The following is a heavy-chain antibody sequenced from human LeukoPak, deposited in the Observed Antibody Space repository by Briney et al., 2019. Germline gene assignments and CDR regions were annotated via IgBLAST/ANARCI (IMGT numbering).Heavy chain of an antibody. D-gene: IGHD5/OR15-5a*01. CDR1: GFTFSSYA. Sequence: PGGSLRLFCAASGFTFSSYAVHWVRQAPGKGLEWVAVISYDGSNKYYADSVKGRFTISRDNSKNTLYLQMNSLRAEDTAVYYCASGQDPNSVHTTIDYWGQGTLVTVSS. V-gene: IGHV3-30-3*01. CDR3: ASGQDPNSVHTTIDY. J-gene: IGHJ4*02. CDR2: ISYDGSNK.